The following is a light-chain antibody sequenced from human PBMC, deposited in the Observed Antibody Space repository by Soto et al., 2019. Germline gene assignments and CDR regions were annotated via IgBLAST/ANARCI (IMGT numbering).Light chain of an antibody. CDR1: QSISSW. V-gene: IGKV1-5*01. CDR2: DAS. J-gene: IGKJ2*01. CDR3: QQYNSYPYT. Sequence: DIQMTQSPSTLSASVGDRVTITCRASQSISSWLAWYQQKPVKAPKLLIYDASSLESGVPSSFSGSGSGTEFTLTISSLQPDDFATYYCQQYNSYPYTFGQGTKLEIK.